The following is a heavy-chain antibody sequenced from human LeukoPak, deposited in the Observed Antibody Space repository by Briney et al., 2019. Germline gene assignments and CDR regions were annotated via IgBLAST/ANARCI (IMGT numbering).Heavy chain of an antibody. CDR1: GFTFRNYA. J-gene: IGHJ4*02. CDR3: AKDGGYDEVRRDLHFDY. Sequence: GGSLRLSCAASGFTFRNYAMSWVRQAPGKGQEWVSVISDSGGNTFYADSVKGRFTISRDNSKNTLYLQMNSLRAEDTAVYYCAKDGGYDEVRRDLHFDYWGQGTLVTVSS. CDR2: ISDSGGNT. D-gene: IGHD5-12*01. V-gene: IGHV3-23*01.